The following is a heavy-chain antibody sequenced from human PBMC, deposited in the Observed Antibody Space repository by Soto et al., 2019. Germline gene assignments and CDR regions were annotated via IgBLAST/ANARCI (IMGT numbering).Heavy chain of an antibody. CDR1: GFTFDDYA. Sequence: EVQLVESRGGLVQPGRSLRLSCAASGFTFDDYAMHWVRQAPGKGLEWVSGISWNSGSIGYADSVKGRFTISRDNAKNSLYLQMNSLRAEDTALYYCAKVAYYYDSSGYYDFDYWGQGTLVTVSS. V-gene: IGHV3-9*01. D-gene: IGHD3-22*01. CDR3: AKVAYYYDSSGYYDFDY. J-gene: IGHJ4*02. CDR2: ISWNSGSI.